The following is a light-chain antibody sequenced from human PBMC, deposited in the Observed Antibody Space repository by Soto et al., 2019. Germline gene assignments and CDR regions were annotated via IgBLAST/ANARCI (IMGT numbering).Light chain of an antibody. CDR1: QSIGTY. CDR3: QQRSDWPPYT. CDR2: DAS. Sequence: EFVLTQSPATLSLSPGDRATLSCRASQSIGTYLAWYQQRPGQPPRLLIYDASSRATGVPARFRGSGSGTDFTLTISSLEPEDFALYYCQQRSDWPPYTFGQGTKVDIK. V-gene: IGKV3-11*01. J-gene: IGKJ2*01.